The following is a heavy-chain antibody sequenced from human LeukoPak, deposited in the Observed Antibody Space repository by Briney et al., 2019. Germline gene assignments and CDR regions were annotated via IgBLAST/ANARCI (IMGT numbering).Heavy chain of an antibody. CDR2: IYYSGNT. J-gene: IGHJ4*02. CDR1: SDSISGYY. D-gene: IGHD1-1*01. V-gene: IGHV4-59*12. CDR3: ARTLYPWNFDY. Sequence: PSETLSLTCSVSSDSISGYYWSWLRQPPGKGLEWIGYIYYSGNTYYNPSLKSRVTISLDTSKNQFSLKLNSVTAADTAVYYCARTLYPWNFDYWGQGTLVTVSS.